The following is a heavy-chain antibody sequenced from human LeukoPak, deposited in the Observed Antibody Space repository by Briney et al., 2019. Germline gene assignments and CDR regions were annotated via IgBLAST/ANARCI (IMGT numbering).Heavy chain of an antibody. J-gene: IGHJ4*02. CDR1: GYTFTSYA. CDR2: INTNTGNP. V-gene: IGHV7-4-1*02. CDR3: AKDRNPIAAAGTCFDY. D-gene: IGHD6-13*01. Sequence: ASVKVSCKASGYTFTSYAMNWVRQAPGQGLEWMGWINTNTGNPTYAQGFTGRFVFSLDTSVSTAYLQISSLKAEDTAVYYCAKDRNPIAAAGTCFDYWGQGTLVTVSS.